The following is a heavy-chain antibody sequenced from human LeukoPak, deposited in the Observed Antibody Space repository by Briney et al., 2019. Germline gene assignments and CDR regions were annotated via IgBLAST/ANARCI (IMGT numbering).Heavy chain of an antibody. CDR3: ARDQAGIVVVPAMDV. Sequence: GGSLRLSCAASGFTFSTYWMSWVRQAPGKGLEWVANIKQDGSEKYYVDSVKGRFTISRDNAKNSLYLQMNSLRAEDTAVYYCARDQAGIVVVPAMDVWGQGTMVAVSS. CDR2: IKQDGSEK. D-gene: IGHD2-2*01. CDR1: GFTFSTYW. V-gene: IGHV3-7*01. J-gene: IGHJ6*02.